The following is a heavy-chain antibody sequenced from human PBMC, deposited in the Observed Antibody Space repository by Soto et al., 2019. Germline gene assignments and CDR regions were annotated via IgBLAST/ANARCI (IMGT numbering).Heavy chain of an antibody. V-gene: IGHV1-8*01. CDR3: ASDDALEGLNYYGMDV. CDR1: GYTFTSYD. D-gene: IGHD1-1*01. CDR2: MNPNSGNT. Sequence: QVQLVQSGAEVKKPGASVKVSCKASGYTFTSYDINWVRQATGQGLEWMGWMNPNSGNTGYAQKFQGRVTMTRNTSISTAYMELSSLRSEDTAVYYCASDDALEGLNYYGMDVWGQGTTVTVSS. J-gene: IGHJ6*02.